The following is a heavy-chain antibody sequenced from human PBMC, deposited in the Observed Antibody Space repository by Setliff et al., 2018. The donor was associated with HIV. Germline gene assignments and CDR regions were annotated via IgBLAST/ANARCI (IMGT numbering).Heavy chain of an antibody. D-gene: IGHD2-15*01. CDR2: INSDGSST. CDR1: GFTFSSYW. J-gene: IGHJ4*02. CDR3: AREGYCSGGSCYRAFDY. V-gene: IGHV3-74*01. Sequence: GGSLRLSCAASGFTFSSYWMHWVRQAPGKGLVWVSRINSDGSSTSYADSVKGRFTISRDNAKNTLYLQMNSLRAEDTAVYYCAREGYCSGGSCYRAFDYWGQGTLVTVSS.